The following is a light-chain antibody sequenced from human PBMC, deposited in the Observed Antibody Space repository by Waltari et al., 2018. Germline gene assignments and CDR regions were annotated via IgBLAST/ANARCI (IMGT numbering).Light chain of an antibody. V-gene: IGKV4-1*01. J-gene: IGKJ4*01. Sequence: DIVMTQSPDSLAVSLGERATINCMSSQSLFYSSNNKHYLSWYQQKPGQPPKLLIYWASARESGVPDRFSGSGSGTDFTLTISSLQAEDVAVYYCQQYYSTPLTFGGGTEVEIK. CDR3: QQYYSTPLT. CDR1: QSLFYSSNNKHY. CDR2: WAS.